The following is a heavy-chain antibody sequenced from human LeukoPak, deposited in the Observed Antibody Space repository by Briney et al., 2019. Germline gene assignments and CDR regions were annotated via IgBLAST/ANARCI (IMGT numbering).Heavy chain of an antibody. CDR3: ARRLCGGDCYSTFSY. D-gene: IGHD2-21*02. J-gene: IGHJ4*02. Sequence: GSLRLSCAASGFIVSSSYMSWIRQPPGKGLEWIGEINHSGSTNYNPSLKSRVTISVDTSKNQFPLKLSSVTAADTAVYYCARRLCGGDCYSTFSYWGQGTLVTVSS. V-gene: IGHV4-34*01. CDR2: INHSGST. CDR1: GFIVSSSY.